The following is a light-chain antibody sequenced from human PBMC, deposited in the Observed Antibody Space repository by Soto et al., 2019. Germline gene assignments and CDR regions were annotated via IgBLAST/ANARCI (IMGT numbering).Light chain of an antibody. CDR1: QGISSY. J-gene: IGKJ5*01. CDR2: AAS. V-gene: IGKV1-8*01. CDR3: QQLHGYPIT. Sequence: AIRMTQSPSSFSASTGDRVTITCRASQGISSYLAWYQQKPGKAPKLLIYAASTLQSGVPSRFSGSGSGTEFALTISSLQPDDFATYYCQQLHGYPITFGQGTRLEIK.